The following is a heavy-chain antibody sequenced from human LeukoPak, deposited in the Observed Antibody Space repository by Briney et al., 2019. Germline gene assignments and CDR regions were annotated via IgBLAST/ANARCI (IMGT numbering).Heavy chain of an antibody. CDR2: IRYDGSNK. Sequence: GGSLRLSCAACGFTFSSYGMHWVRQAPGKGLEWVAFIRYDGSNKYYADSVKGRSTISRDTSKNTLYLQMNSLRAEDTAVYYCAKVGSVAGYYWGQGTLVTVSS. CDR3: AKVGSVAGYY. V-gene: IGHV3-30*02. D-gene: IGHD6-19*01. CDR1: GFTFSSYG. J-gene: IGHJ4*02.